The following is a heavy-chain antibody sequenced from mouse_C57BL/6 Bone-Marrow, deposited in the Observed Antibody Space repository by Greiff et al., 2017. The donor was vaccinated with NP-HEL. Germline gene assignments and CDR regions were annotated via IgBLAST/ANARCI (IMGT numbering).Heavy chain of an antibody. CDR3: AIATGTWFAY. CDR1: GYTFPRYW. D-gene: IGHD4-1*02. J-gene: IGHJ3*01. V-gene: IGHV1-74*01. Sequence: QVQLQQPGAELVKPGASVTVSCKASGYTFPRYWMHWVTQRPGQGLEWIGRIHPSASDTNYNQKFKGKATLTVDTSSSTAYMQLSSLTSEDSAVYYCAIATGTWFAYWGQGTLVTVSA. CDR2: IHPSASDT.